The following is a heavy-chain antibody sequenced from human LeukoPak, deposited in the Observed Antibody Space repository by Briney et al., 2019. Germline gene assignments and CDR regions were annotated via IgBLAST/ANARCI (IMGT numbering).Heavy chain of an antibody. D-gene: IGHD6-13*01. J-gene: IGHJ6*03. Sequence: ASVKVSCKASGYTFTGYYMHWVRQAPGQGLGWMGWINPNSGGTNYAQKFQGRVTMTRDTSISTAYMELSRLRSDDTAVYYCARDEVAAAGTDYYYYMDVWGKGTTVTVSS. CDR1: GYTFTGYY. CDR3: ARDEVAAAGTDYYYYMDV. V-gene: IGHV1-2*02. CDR2: INPNSGGT.